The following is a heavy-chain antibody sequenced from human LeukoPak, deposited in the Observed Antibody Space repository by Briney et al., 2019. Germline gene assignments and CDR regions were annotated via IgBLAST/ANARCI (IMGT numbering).Heavy chain of an antibody. V-gene: IGHV3-23*01. Sequence: PGGSLRLSCAASGFSFSSYAMSWVRQAPGKGLEWVSTISGGGGSTYYADSVKGRFTISRDNSKNTLYLQMNSLRAEDTAVYYCANPPYQRWGYWGQGTLVTVSS. CDR2: ISGGGGST. CDR3: ANPPYQRWGY. D-gene: IGHD2-2*01. J-gene: IGHJ4*02. CDR1: GFSFSSYA.